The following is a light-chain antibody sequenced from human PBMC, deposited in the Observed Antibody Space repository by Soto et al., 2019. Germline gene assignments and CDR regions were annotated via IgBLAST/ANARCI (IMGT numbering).Light chain of an antibody. CDR3: QQYGSSPLT. CDR1: QRVSSTY. J-gene: IGKJ5*01. CDR2: DAS. V-gene: IGKV3-20*01. Sequence: EIVSTQSPGTLSLSPGERATLSCRASQRVSSTYLAWYQQKPGQAPRLLIYDASSRATGIPDRFSGSGSGTDFTLTISRLEPEDFAVYYCQQYGSSPLTFGQGTRLEIK.